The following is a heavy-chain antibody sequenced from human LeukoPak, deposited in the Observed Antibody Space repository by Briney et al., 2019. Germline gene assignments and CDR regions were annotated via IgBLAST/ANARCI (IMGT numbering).Heavy chain of an antibody. J-gene: IGHJ6*02. CDR2: ISSSSGYI. CDR3: ARDTDGFESGYGYYYYHGMDV. Sequence: ETLSLTCTVSGGSISSYYWSWIRQPPGKGLEWVSSISSSSGYIYYADSLKGRFTISRDNAKNSLYLQMNSLRAEDTAVYYCARDTDGFESGYGYYYYHGMDVWGQGTTVTVSS. CDR1: GGSISSYY. D-gene: IGHD3-3*01. V-gene: IGHV3-21*01.